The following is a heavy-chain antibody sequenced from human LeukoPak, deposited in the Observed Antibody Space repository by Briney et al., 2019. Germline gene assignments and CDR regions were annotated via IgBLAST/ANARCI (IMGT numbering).Heavy chain of an antibody. V-gene: IGHV3-23*01. Sequence: PGGSLRLSCAASGFTFSNYAMSWARQAPGKGLEWVSSISGSGDNTYYADSVKGRFTATRDNFKGTLYLQMDSLRAEDTAVYYCAKSVDFGGNRYFDYWGQGTLVTVPS. J-gene: IGHJ4*02. D-gene: IGHD4-23*01. CDR1: GFTFSNYA. CDR2: ISGSGDNT. CDR3: AKSVDFGGNRYFDY.